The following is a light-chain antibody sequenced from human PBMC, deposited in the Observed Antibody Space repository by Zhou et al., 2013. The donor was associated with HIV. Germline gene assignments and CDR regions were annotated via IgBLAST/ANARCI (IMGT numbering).Light chain of an antibody. Sequence: DVVMTQSPLSLPVTLGQPASISCRSSQSPLYSDGNTYLSWFHQRPGQSPRRLLYRVSQRDSGVPDRFSGSGSGTDFTLRISRVEAEDVGVYYCMQGTHWPPVFTFGPGTKVHIK. CDR1: QSPLYSDGNTY. V-gene: IGKV2-30*01. CDR2: RVS. CDR3: MQGTHWPPVFT. J-gene: IGKJ3*01.